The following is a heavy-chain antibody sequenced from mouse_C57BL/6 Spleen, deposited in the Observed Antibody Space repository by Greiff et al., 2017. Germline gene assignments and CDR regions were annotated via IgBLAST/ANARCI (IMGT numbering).Heavy chain of an antibody. J-gene: IGHJ4*01. CDR2: IDPSDSYT. CDR1: GYTFTSYW. D-gene: IGHD3-2*02. CDR3: ARGNRDSSGYVHAMDG. V-gene: IGHV1-69*01. Sequence: VKLQQPGAELVMPGASVKLSCKASGYTFTSYWMHWVKQRPGQGLEWIGEIDPSDSYTNYNQKFKGKSTLTVDKSSSTAYMQLSSLTSEDSAVYYCARGNRDSSGYVHAMDGWGQGTSVAVS.